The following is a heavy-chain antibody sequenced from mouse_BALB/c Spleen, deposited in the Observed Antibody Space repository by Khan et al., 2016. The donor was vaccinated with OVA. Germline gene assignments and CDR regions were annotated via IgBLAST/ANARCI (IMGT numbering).Heavy chain of an antibody. CDR3: ARLEDI. V-gene: IGHV2-9*02. CDR2: IWAGGST. Sequence: QVQLKQLGPGLVAPSQSLSITCTVSGFSLTSYGVHWVRQPPGKGLEWLGVIWAGGSTNYISALMSRLSISKDNSKSQVFVKMNSLQTDDTAMYYCARLEDIWGQGTTLTVSS. J-gene: IGHJ2*01. CDR1: GFSLTSYG. D-gene: IGHD1-3*01.